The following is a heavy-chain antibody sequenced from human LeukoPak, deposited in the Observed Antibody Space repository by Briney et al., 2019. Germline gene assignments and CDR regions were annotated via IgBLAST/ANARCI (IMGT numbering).Heavy chain of an antibody. J-gene: IGHJ4*02. D-gene: IGHD3-9*01. CDR3: ARGVLRYFDWLLSYYFDY. CDR1: GYTFTSYD. V-gene: IGHV1-8*03. Sequence: ASVKVSCKASGYTFTSYDINWVRQATGQGLERMGWMNPNSGNTGYAQKFQGRVTITRNTSISTAYMELSSLRSEDTAVYYCARGVLRYFDWLLSYYFDYWGQGTLVTVSS. CDR2: MNPNSGNT.